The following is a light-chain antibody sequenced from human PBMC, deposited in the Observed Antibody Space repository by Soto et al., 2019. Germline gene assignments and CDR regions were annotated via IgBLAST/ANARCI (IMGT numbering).Light chain of an antibody. Sequence: IVLPQSQGTLSCAPVEISPLSFRSSQSVSSSYLAWYKQKPGQAHRILIYGASSRATGIPDRFSGSGSGKDFTITISSLHNEDVETYYCQKYNSAPWTFGKGTKVDIK. CDR3: QKYNSAPWT. V-gene: IGKV3-20*01. J-gene: IGKJ1*01. CDR2: GAS. CDR1: QSVSSSY.